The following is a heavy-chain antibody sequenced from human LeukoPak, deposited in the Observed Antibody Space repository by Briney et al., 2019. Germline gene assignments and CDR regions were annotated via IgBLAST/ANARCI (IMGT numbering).Heavy chain of an antibody. V-gene: IGHV1-8*01. CDR1: GYTFTSYD. CDR3: ARLDYDSSGYYYY. Sequence: ASVKVSCKASGYTFTSYDINWVRQATGQGLEWMGWMNPNSGNTGYAQKFQGRVTMTRNTSISTAYMELRSLRSDDTAVYYCARLDYDSSGYYYYWGQGTLVTVSS. D-gene: IGHD3-22*01. CDR2: MNPNSGNT. J-gene: IGHJ4*02.